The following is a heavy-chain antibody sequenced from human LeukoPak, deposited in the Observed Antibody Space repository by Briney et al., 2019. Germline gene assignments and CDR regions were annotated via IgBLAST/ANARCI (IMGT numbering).Heavy chain of an antibody. CDR1: GGSISSGDYS. CDR3: ARGAVGLRFLEWLLRPNYYYYYMDV. D-gene: IGHD3-3*01. J-gene: IGHJ6*03. CDR2: IYNSGNT. Sequence: SETLSLTCAVSGGSISSGDYSWSWIRQPPGEGLEWIGFIYNSGNTYYNPSLKSRVTLSVDTSKNQFSLKLSSVTAADTAVYYCARGAVGLRFLEWLLRPNYYYYYMDVWGKGTTVTVSS. V-gene: IGHV4-30-4*07.